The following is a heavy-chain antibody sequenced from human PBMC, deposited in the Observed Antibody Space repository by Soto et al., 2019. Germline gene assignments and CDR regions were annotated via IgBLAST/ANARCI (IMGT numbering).Heavy chain of an antibody. CDR1: RITFRHHD. J-gene: IGHJ4*02. D-gene: IGHD2-2*01. V-gene: IGHV3-23*01. CDR2: ISGSGGST. Sequence: GFSLAPSRITFRHHDMEWVRPAPRKGLEWVSAISGSGGSTHYADSVKGRFTISRDNSKNTLYLQMNSLRAEDTAVYYCPPLYCSSTSCYEGNYFDYWGQGTLVTVSS. CDR3: PPLYCSSTSCYEGNYFDY.